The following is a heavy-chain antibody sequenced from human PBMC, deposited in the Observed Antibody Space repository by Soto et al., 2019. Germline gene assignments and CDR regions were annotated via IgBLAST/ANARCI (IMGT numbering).Heavy chain of an antibody. CDR3: ARDRGANSGFDGLCDY. D-gene: IGHD5-12*01. V-gene: IGHV3-33*01. J-gene: IGHJ4*02. CDR2: VWCDGKNK. Sequence: GGSLRLSCGASGFTFSRYGMHWVRQAPGKGLEWVAVVWCDGKNKYYADSVKGRFTISRDNSDNTLYLQMNSLRAEDTALYYCARDRGANSGFDGLCDYWGQGIVVTVSS. CDR1: GFTFSRYG.